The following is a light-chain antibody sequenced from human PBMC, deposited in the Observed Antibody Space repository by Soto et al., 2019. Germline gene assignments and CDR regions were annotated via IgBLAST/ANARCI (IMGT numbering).Light chain of an antibody. J-gene: IGKJ1*01. CDR3: QQSYSNPTWT. Sequence: DIQLTQSPSSLSASLGDRVTITCRASQSISTYLNWYQHKPGEAPKLLVYDSSTLQTGVPSRFSGSGFGAEVTLTISGLQPEDFATYYCQQSYSNPTWTFGQGTKVDI. CDR1: QSISTY. V-gene: IGKV1-39*01. CDR2: DSS.